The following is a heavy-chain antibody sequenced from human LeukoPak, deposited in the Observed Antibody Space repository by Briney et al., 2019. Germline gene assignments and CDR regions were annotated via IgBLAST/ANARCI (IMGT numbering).Heavy chain of an antibody. J-gene: IGHJ5*02. Sequence: ASVKVSCKASGGTFSSYAISWVRQAPGQALEWMGGIIPIFGTANYAQKFQGRVTITADESTSTAYMELSSLRSEDTAVYYCARELDRYYYDSSGYYSPAWFDPWGQGTLVTVSS. V-gene: IGHV1-69*13. CDR1: GGTFSSYA. CDR3: ARELDRYYYDSSGYYSPAWFDP. D-gene: IGHD3-22*01. CDR2: IIPIFGTA.